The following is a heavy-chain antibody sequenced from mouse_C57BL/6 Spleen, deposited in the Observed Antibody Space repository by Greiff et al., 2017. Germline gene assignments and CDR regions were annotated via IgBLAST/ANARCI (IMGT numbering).Heavy chain of an antibody. CDR1: GFTFSDAW. V-gene: IGHV6-6*01. Sequence: EVKLMESGGGLVQPGGSMTLSCAASGFTFSDAWMDWVRQSPVKGLEWVAEIRNKASNHATYYAESVKGRFTISRDDCKSSVYLQMLSLRAEDTCIYYRTLYYSGSRGGYWGQGTTLTVSS. CDR3: TLYYSGSRGGY. D-gene: IGHD1-1*01. J-gene: IGHJ2*01. CDR2: IRNKASNHAT.